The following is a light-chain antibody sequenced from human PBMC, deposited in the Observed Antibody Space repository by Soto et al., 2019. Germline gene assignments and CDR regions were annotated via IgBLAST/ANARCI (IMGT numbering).Light chain of an antibody. CDR3: QQRSNWPPRIT. J-gene: IGKJ5*01. CDR2: DAS. Sequence: EIVLTQSPATLSLSPGERATLSCRASQSVSSFLAWYQQKPGQSPRLLIYDASNRATDIPARFSGSGSGTAFTLTISSLEPEDFAVYYCQQRSNWPPRITFGQGTRLEIK. CDR1: QSVSSF. V-gene: IGKV3-11*01.